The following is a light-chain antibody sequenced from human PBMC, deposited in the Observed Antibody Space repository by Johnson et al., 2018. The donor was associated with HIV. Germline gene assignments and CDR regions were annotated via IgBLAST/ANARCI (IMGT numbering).Light chain of an antibody. CDR1: SSKIGNNY. CDR3: ATWDRSLNAFYV. J-gene: IGLJ1*01. V-gene: IGLV1-51*02. CDR2: END. Sequence: QSVLTQPPSVSAAPGQKVTISCSGSSSKIGNNYVSWYQQFPGTAPKLLIYENDKRPSGIPDRFSGSKSGTSAALGITGLQTGDEADYYCATWDRSLNAFYVFGTGTKVTVL.